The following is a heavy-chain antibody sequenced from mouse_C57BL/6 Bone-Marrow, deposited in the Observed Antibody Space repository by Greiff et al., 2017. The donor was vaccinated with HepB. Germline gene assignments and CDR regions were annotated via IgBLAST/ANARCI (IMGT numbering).Heavy chain of an antibody. CDR2: IDPSDSYT. CDR3: AIITTVVAEAY. D-gene: IGHD1-1*01. Sequence: QVQLQQPGAELVRPGTSVKLSCKASGYTFTSYWMHWVRQRSGQGLEWIGVIDPSDSYTNYNQKFKGKATLTVDTSSSTAYMQLSSLTSEDSAVYYCAIITTVVAEAYWGQGTLVTVAA. CDR1: GYTFTSYW. J-gene: IGHJ3*01. V-gene: IGHV1-59*01.